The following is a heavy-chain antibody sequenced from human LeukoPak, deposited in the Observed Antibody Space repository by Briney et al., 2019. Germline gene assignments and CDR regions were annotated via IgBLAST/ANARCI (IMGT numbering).Heavy chain of an antibody. CDR1: GGSISSYY. CDR3: ARDTLNYDSSGYYFDAFDI. J-gene: IGHJ3*02. Sequence: RPSETLSLTCTVSGGSISSYYWSWIRQPPGKGLEWIGYIYYSGSTNYNPSLKSRVTISVDTSKNQSSLKLSSVTAADTAVYYCARDTLNYDSSGYYFDAFDIWGQGTMVTVSS. V-gene: IGHV4-59*01. D-gene: IGHD3-22*01. CDR2: IYYSGST.